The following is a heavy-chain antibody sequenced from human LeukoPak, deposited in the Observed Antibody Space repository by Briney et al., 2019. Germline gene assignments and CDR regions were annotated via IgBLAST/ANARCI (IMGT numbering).Heavy chain of an antibody. Sequence: PGGSLRLSCAASGFTFSSYSMNWVRQAPGKGLEWVSSISSSSSYIYYADSVKGRFTISRDNAKNSLYLQMNSLRAEDTAVYYCARVSGYCSSTSCYLYCYYGMDVWGQGTRSPSP. J-gene: IGHJ6*02. CDR1: GFTFSSYS. D-gene: IGHD2-2*01. CDR3: ARVSGYCSSTSCYLYCYYGMDV. V-gene: IGHV3-21*01. CDR2: ISSSSSYI.